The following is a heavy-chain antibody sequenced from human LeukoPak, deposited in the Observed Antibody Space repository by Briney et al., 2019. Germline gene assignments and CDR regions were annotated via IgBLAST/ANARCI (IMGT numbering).Heavy chain of an antibody. CDR1: GFTFSRSW. V-gene: IGHV3-7*03. CDR2: INEDGSEI. CDR3: ARFAYRGYLDY. J-gene: IGHJ4*02. Sequence: PGGSLRLSCAASGFTFSRSWMTWVRQAPGKGLEWVASINEDGSEIHYVDSVKGRFTISRDNSKNTLYLQMNSLRAEDTAVYYCARFAYRGYLDYWGQGTLVTVSS. D-gene: IGHD3-22*01.